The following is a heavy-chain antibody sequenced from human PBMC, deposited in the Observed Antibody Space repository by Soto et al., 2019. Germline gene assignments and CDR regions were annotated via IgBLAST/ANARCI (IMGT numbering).Heavy chain of an antibody. CDR2: IIPIFGTA. Sequence: QVQLVQSGAEVKKPGSSVKVSCKASGGTFSSYAISWVRQAPGQGLEWMGGIIPIFGTANYAQKFQGRVTITADESTSTAYMELSSLRSEDTAVYYCAGIAAAGSEGGYYGMDVCGQGTTVTVSS. CDR1: GGTFSSYA. V-gene: IGHV1-69*12. CDR3: AGIAAAGSEGGYYGMDV. D-gene: IGHD6-13*01. J-gene: IGHJ6*02.